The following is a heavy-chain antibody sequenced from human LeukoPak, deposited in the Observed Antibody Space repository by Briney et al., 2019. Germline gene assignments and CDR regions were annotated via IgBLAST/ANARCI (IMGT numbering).Heavy chain of an antibody. CDR3: ARGPDSFDY. CDR1: GYTFTSYG. J-gene: IGHJ4*02. V-gene: IGHV1-18*01. Sequence: ASVKVSCKASGYTFTSYGISWVRQAPGQGLEWMGWISAYNGNTNYAQKLQGRVTITRNTSISTAYMELSSLRSEDTAVYYCARGPDSFDYWGQGTLVTVSS. CDR2: ISAYNGNT. D-gene: IGHD3-22*01.